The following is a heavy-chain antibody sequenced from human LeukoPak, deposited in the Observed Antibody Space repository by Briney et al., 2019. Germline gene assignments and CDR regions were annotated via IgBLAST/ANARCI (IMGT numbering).Heavy chain of an antibody. CDR2: IRYDGSNK. J-gene: IGHJ6*03. D-gene: IGHD5-12*01. Sequence: PGGSLRLSCAASGFTFSSYGMHCVRQAPGRWREWVAFIRYDGSNKYYADSVKGRFTISRDNSKNTLYLQMKSLRAEDTAVYYCAKGGGYEAQYYYYYLDVWGKGTTVTISS. CDR1: GFTFSSYG. CDR3: AKGGGYEAQYYYYYLDV. V-gene: IGHV3-30*02.